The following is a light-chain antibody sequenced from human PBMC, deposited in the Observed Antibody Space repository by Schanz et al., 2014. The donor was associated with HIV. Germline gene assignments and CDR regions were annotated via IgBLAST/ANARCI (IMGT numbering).Light chain of an antibody. J-gene: IGKJ5*01. CDR3: QQSYSTPPT. V-gene: IGKV1-39*01. CDR2: AST. Sequence: DIQLTQSPSSLSASVGDRVTVTCRASQSISGHLNWYQQKPGKPPKLLIYASTTLHSGVPSRFSGSGSGTDFTLTITSLKPEDFATYSCQQSYSTPPTFGQGTRLEIK. CDR1: QSISGH.